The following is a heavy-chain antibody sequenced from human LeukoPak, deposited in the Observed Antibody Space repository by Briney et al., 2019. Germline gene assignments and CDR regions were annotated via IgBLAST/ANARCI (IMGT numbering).Heavy chain of an antibody. CDR1: GYTFTTHD. J-gene: IGHJ5*02. V-gene: IGHV1-8*01. CDR2: MNPNNGNT. Sequence: GASVKVSCKASGYTFTTHDLNWVRQAAGQGLEWMGWMNPNNGNTGYAQKFQGRVTMTGDISINTAYVELSSLTSDDTAVYYCARRDCSSTSCYLGVDLWGQGTWSPSPQ. CDR3: ARRDCSSTSCYLGVDL. D-gene: IGHD2-2*01.